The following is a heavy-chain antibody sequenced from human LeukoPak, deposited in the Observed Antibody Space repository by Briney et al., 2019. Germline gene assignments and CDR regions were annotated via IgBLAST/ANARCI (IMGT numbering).Heavy chain of an antibody. CDR2: IYTSGST. J-gene: IGHJ6*03. CDR3: ARDLPYYYGSGSTQDYYYMDV. D-gene: IGHD3-10*01. Sequence: SETLSLTCTVSGGSISSYYWSWIRQTAGKGLEWIGRIYTSGSTNYNPSLKSRVTMSVDTSKNQFSLKLSSVTDADTAVYYCARDLPYYYGSGSTQDYYYMDVWGKGTTVTVSS. V-gene: IGHV4-4*07. CDR1: GGSISSYY.